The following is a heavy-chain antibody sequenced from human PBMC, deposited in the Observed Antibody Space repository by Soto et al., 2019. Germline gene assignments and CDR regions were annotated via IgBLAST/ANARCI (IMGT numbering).Heavy chain of an antibody. V-gene: IGHV6-1*01. CDR3: VRDRYSSSGWFDP. CDR2: TYYRTRFFS. Sequence: SQTLSLTCAISGDSVSSYSAAWNWIRQSPSGGLEWLGRTYYRTRFFSDYAESVKSRIIINPDTSKNQFSLQLKSVTPEDTAVYYCVRDRYSSSGWFDPWGQGTPVTVSS. CDR1: GDSVSSYSAA. D-gene: IGHD3-10*01. J-gene: IGHJ5*02.